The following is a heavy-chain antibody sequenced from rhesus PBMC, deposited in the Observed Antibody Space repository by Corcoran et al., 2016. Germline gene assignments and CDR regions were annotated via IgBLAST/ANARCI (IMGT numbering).Heavy chain of an antibody. Sequence: QVQLQESGPGLVKPSETLSLTCAVSGGSFSGYYWGWIRQPPGKGLEWIGYISGSSGSTDNNPSLKSRVTISTNTSKNQCSLKLSAVTAADTAVYYCARRGYVSSYIDYWGQGVLVTVSS. CDR2: ISGSSGST. CDR1: GGSFSGYY. D-gene: IGHD4-29*01. V-gene: IGHV4-165*01. J-gene: IGHJ4*01. CDR3: ARRGYVSSYIDY.